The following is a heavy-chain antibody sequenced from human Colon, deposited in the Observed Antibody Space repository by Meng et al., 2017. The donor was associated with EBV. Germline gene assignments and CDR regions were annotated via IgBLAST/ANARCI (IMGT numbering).Heavy chain of an antibody. CDR1: GGTISSSSYY. V-gene: IGHV4-39*07. CDR2: IYYTGST. CDR3: LRGSGGSV. J-gene: IGHJ1*01. D-gene: IGHD3-10*01. Sequence: QLQLQESGPGLVKPSQTLSLTCTVSGGTISSSSYYWGWIRHPPGKGLEWIGSIYYTGSTFYNPSLKSRVTISVDTSKNQFSLKLSSVTAADTAVYHCLRGSGGSVWGQGTLVTASS.